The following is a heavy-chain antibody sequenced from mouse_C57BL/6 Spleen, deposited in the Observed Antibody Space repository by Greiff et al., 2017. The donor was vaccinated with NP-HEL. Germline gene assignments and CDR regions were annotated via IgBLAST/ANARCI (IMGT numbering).Heavy chain of an antibody. Sequence: EVQRVESGEGLVKPGGSLKLSCAASGFTFSSYAMSWVRQTPEKRLEWVAYISSGGDYIYYADTVKGRFTISRDNARNTLYLQMSSLKSEDTAMYYCTRDNYGSSWDWFAYWGQGTLVTVSA. CDR1: GFTFSSYA. V-gene: IGHV5-9-1*02. CDR2: ISSGGDYI. J-gene: IGHJ3*01. D-gene: IGHD1-1*01. CDR3: TRDNYGSSWDWFAY.